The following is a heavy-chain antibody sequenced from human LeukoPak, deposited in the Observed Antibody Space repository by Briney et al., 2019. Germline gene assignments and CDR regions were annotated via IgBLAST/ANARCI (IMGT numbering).Heavy chain of an antibody. V-gene: IGHV4-4*07. CDR1: GGSLSSYY. CDR3: ARAGTAVAGTRFYY. CDR2: IYTSGST. D-gene: IGHD6-19*01. J-gene: IGHJ4*02. Sequence: PSETLSLTCTVSGGSLSSYYWSWIRQPAGNGLEWIGRIYTSGSTTYNPSLKSRVTMSVDTSKNQFSLKLSSVTAADTAVYYCARAGTAVAGTRFYYWGQGTLVTVSS.